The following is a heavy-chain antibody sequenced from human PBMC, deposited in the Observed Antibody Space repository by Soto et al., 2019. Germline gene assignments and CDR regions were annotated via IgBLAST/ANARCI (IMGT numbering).Heavy chain of an antibody. Sequence: PSETLSLTCTVSGGSISSSSYYWGWIRQPPGKGLEWIGSIYYSGSTYYNPSLKSRVTISVDTSKNQFSLKLSSVTAADTAVYYCAAGFYYYYGMDVWGQGTTVTVSS. V-gene: IGHV4-39*01. CDR3: AAGFYYYYGMDV. CDR2: IYYSGST. J-gene: IGHJ6*02. D-gene: IGHD3-9*01. CDR1: GGSISSSSYY.